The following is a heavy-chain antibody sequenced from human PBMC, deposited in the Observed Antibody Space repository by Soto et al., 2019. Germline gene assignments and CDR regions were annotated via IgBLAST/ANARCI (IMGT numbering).Heavy chain of an antibody. V-gene: IGHV3-7*01. CDR1: GFTFSSYW. CDR2: IKQDGSEK. J-gene: IGHJ4*02. D-gene: IGHD3-22*01. CDR3: AKEFRHDNWFFEH. Sequence: PGGSLRLSCAASGFTFSSYWMSWVRQAPGKGLEWVANIKQDGSEKYYTDSVKGRFTVSRDNSKSILYLQMNSLRAEDTAVYYCAKEFRHDNWFFEHWGKGTQVTVSS.